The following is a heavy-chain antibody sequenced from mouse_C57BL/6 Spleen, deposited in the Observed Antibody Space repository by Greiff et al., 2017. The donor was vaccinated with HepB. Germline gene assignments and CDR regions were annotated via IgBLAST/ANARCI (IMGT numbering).Heavy chain of an antibody. CDR2: ISDGGSYT. V-gene: IGHV5-4*01. Sequence: EVQLVESGGGLVKPGGSLKLSCAASGFTFSSYAMSWVRQTPEKRLEWVATISDGGSYTYYPDSVKGRFTISRDNAKNNLYLQMSHLKSEDTAMYYCASGYSSGSPFAYWGQGTLVTVSA. CDR1: GFTFSSYA. CDR3: ASGYSSGSPFAY. D-gene: IGHD3-2*02. J-gene: IGHJ3*01.